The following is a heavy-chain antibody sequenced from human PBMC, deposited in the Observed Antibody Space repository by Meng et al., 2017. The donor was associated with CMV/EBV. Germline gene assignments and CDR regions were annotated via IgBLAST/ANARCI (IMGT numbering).Heavy chain of an antibody. V-gene: IGHV1-69*05. Sequence: SVKVSCKASGGTFSSYAISWVRQAPGQGLEWMGGIIPIFGTANYAQKFQGRVTITTDESTSTAYMELSSLRSEDTAVYYCARDRRESVSIAAAPNWFDPWGQGTLVTVSS. J-gene: IGHJ5*02. D-gene: IGHD6-13*01. CDR2: IIPIFGTA. CDR1: GGTFSSYA. CDR3: ARDRRESVSIAAAPNWFDP.